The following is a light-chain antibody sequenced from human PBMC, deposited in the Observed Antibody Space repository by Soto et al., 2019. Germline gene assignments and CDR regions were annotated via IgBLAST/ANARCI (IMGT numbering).Light chain of an antibody. V-gene: IGLV2-14*01. CDR1: SSDVGGYDY. Sequence: QSALTQPASVSGSPGQSITISCTGTSSDVGGYDYVSWYQLHPGKAPKLMVFEVSNRPSGVSYRFSGSKSGNTASLPISGLQAEDEADYFCSSYSISTADLFGTGTKLTVL. CDR2: EVS. CDR3: SSYSISTADL. J-gene: IGLJ1*01.